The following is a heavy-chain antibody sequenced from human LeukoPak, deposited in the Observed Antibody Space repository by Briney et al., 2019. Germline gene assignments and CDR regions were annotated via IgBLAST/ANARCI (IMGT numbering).Heavy chain of an antibody. CDR3: ARSNGTWRYFFDS. Sequence: SSETLSLTCTVSGDSINGLDLWSWVRQPPGKGLEWIGEMYLSGTTHSNPSVKSRVTISIDKSKNQFFLNLSSVTAADTAVYYCARSNGTWRYFFDSWGQGTLVTVSS. D-gene: IGHD1-14*01. J-gene: IGHJ4*02. CDR2: MYLSGTT. CDR1: GDSINGLDL. V-gene: IGHV4-4*02.